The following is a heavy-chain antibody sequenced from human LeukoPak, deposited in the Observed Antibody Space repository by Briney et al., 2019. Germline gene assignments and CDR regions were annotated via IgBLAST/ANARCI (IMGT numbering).Heavy chain of an antibody. CDR2: INHSGST. J-gene: IGHJ4*02. V-gene: IGHV4-34*01. CDR3: AREYDYVWGSYRRMGGYYFDY. Sequence: SETLSLTCAVYGGSFSGYYWSWIRQPPGKGLEWIGEINHSGSTNYNPSLKSRVIISVDTSKNQFSLKLSSVTAADTAVYYCAREYDYVWGSYRRMGGYYFDYWGQGTLVTVSS. D-gene: IGHD3-16*02. CDR1: GGSFSGYY.